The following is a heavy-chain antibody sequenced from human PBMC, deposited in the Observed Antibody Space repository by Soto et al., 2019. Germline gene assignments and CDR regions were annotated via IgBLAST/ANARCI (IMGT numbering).Heavy chain of an antibody. Sequence: EVSLVETGGGLIHPGGSLRLSCAASGFTVSGMFMNWVRQAPGKGLEWVSVIYPAGPTYYADSVKGRFTISRDNSKNTLFIQLNNLRAEDTAVYYCARDADSSGLHYWGQGILVTVSS. CDR2: IYPAGPT. D-gene: IGHD6-19*01. V-gene: IGHV3-53*02. CDR3: ARDADSSGLHY. CDR1: GFTVSGMF. J-gene: IGHJ4*02.